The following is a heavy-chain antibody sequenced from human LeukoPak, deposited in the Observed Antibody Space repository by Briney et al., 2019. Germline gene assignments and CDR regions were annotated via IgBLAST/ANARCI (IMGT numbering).Heavy chain of an antibody. CDR3: TRDFPLYSSSPWFDY. Sequence: QPGRSLRLSCTASGFTFGDYAMSWFRQAPGKGLEWVGFIRSKAYGGTTEYAASVKGRFTISRDDSKSIAYLQMNSLKTEDTAVYYCTRDFPLYSSSPWFDYWGQGTLVTVSS. V-gene: IGHV3-49*03. D-gene: IGHD6-13*01. CDR1: GFTFGDYA. J-gene: IGHJ4*02. CDR2: IRSKAYGGTT.